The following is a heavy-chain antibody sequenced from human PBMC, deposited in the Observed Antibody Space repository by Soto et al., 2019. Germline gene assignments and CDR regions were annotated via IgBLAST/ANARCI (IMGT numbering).Heavy chain of an antibody. D-gene: IGHD2-15*01. V-gene: IGHV3-53*01. Sequence: GGSLRLSCAASGFTVSNNYMSWVRQAPGKGLEWVSFIYSSGTTYYADSVKGRFTISRDNSKNTLYLQMSSLRIEDTAVYYCARQYCSGSSCYYGYDIWGQGALVTVSS. CDR3: ARQYCSGSSCYYGYDI. J-gene: IGHJ4*02. CDR1: GFTVSNNY. CDR2: IYSSGTT.